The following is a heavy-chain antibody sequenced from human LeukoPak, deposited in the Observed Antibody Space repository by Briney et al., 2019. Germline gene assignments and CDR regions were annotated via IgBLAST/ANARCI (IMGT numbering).Heavy chain of an antibody. CDR1: GFTFDDYA. CDR2: ISWNSGSI. V-gene: IGHV3-9*03. J-gene: IGHJ6*03. D-gene: IGHD1-26*01. CDR3: AKDVGRMSYYYIDV. Sequence: LKISCAASGFTFDDYAMHWGRQAPGKGLEWVSGISWNSGSICYADSVKGRFTISGENAKNSLYLQMNSLRAEDMALYYCAKDVGRMSYYYIDVWGKGTTVTVSS.